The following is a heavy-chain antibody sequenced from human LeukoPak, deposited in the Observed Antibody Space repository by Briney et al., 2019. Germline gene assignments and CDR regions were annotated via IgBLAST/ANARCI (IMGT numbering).Heavy chain of an antibody. J-gene: IGHJ4*02. Sequence: KTSETLSLTCAVYGGSFSGYYWSWIRQPPGKGLEWIGHIYHTGSTNYNPSLKSRVTISVDTSKNQFSLKLSSVTAADTGMYYCARGGTGITADLDYWGQGTLVTVSS. CDR1: GGSFSGYY. D-gene: IGHD6-13*01. CDR2: IYHTGST. CDR3: ARGGTGITADLDY. V-gene: IGHV4-59*13.